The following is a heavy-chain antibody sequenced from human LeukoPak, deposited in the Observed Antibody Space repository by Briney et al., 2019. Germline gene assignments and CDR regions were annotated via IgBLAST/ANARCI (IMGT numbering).Heavy chain of an antibody. CDR2: IYGSGTT. CDR3: ASYDVLRYFDWPTAVDY. J-gene: IGHJ4*02. D-gene: IGHD3-9*01. V-gene: IGHV4-4*07. Sequence: SETLSLTCTVSGGSISSYWSWIRQPAGKGLEWIGRIYGSGTTTYNPSLKSRVSMSIDTSKNQFSLKLMSVTAADTAVYYCASYDVLRYFDWPTAVDYWGQGTLVTVSS. CDR1: GGSISSY.